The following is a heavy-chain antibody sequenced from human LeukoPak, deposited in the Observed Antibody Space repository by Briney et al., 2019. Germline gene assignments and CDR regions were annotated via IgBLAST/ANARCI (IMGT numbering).Heavy chain of an antibody. Sequence: SVKVSCKASGGTFNSYAISWVRQAPGQGLEWMGRIIPIFGTANDAQKLQGRDTITTDESTSTAYMELSSLRSEDTAVYYCASVWFGEGSIIYYYYMDVWGKGTTVTVSS. CDR1: GGTFNSYA. V-gene: IGHV1-69*05. J-gene: IGHJ6*03. CDR2: IIPIFGTA. D-gene: IGHD3-10*01. CDR3: ASVWFGEGSIIYYYYMDV.